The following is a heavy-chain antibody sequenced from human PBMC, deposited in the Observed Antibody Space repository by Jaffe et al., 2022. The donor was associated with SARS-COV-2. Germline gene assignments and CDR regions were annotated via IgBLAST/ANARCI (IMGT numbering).Heavy chain of an antibody. CDR1: GFTFDDYA. D-gene: IGHD6-19*01. Sequence: EVQLVESGGDLVQPGRSLRLSCAASGFTFDDYAMHWVRQAPGKGLEWVSGISWNSGSIDYADSVKGRFTISRENPKNLLHLLMNGLRAEDTALYYCAKGLGGSGWHPVDYWGQGTLVTVSS. V-gene: IGHV3-9*01. CDR3: AKGLGGSGWHPVDY. J-gene: IGHJ4*02. CDR2: ISWNSGSI.